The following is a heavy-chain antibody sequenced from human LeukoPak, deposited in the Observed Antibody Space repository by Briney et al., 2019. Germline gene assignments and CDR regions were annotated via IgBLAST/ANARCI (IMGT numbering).Heavy chain of an antibody. CDR1: GGTFSSYA. CDR2: IIPIFGTA. Sequence: EASVKVSCKASGGTFSSYAISWVRQAPGQGLEWMGGIIPIFGTANYAQKFQGRVTITADESTSTAYMELSSLRSEDTAVYYCARGISVTGTPGGWFDPWGQGTLVTVSS. V-gene: IGHV1-69*01. J-gene: IGHJ5*02. D-gene: IGHD1-20*01. CDR3: ARGISVTGTPGGWFDP.